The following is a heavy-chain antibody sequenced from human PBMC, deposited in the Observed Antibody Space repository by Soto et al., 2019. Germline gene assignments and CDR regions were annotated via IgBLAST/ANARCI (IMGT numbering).Heavy chain of an antibody. J-gene: IGHJ6*03. CDR2: ISGSGGST. D-gene: IGHD3-3*01. V-gene: IGHV3-23*01. CDR3: AKKGWDFWSGYPGAPYCYYIDV. Sequence: EVQLLESGGGLVQPGGSLRLSCAASGFTFSSYAMSWVRQAPGKGLEWVSAISGSGGSTYYADSVKGRFTISRDNSKNTLNLQMNSLRAEDTAVYYCAKKGWDFWSGYPGAPYCYYIDVWGKGTTVTVSS. CDR1: GFTFSSYA.